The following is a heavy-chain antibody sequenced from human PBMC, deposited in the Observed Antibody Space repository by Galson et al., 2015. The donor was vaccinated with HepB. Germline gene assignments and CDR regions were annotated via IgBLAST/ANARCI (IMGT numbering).Heavy chain of an antibody. Sequence: TLSLTCTVSGGSISSGDHYWSWIRQPPGKGLEWIGYIYYSGSTYYNPSLKSRVTISVDTSKNQFSLKLSSVTAADTAVYYCARAAGHYDSSGYYYPYYFDYWGQGTLVTVSS. CDR1: GGSISSGDHY. CDR3: ARAAGHYDSSGYYYPYYFDY. CDR2: IYYSGST. J-gene: IGHJ4*02. D-gene: IGHD3-22*01. V-gene: IGHV4-30-4*01.